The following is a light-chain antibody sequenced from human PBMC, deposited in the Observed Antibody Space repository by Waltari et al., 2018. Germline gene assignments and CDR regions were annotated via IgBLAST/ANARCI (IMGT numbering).Light chain of an antibody. J-gene: IGLJ3*02. Sequence: QSALTQPPSASGSPGQSVTISCTGTSSDVGGYNYVSWYQQHPGKAPKVMVYEVSKRPSGVPDRFPGSKSVTTASRTVSGVQAEDEADYYCSSYGGSNNLVFGGGTKLTVL. CDR2: EVS. CDR1: SSDVGGYNY. CDR3: SSYGGSNNLV. V-gene: IGLV2-8*01.